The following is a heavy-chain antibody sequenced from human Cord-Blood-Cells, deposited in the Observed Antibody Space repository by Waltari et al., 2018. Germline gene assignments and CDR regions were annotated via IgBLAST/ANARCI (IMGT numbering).Heavy chain of an antibody. D-gene: IGHD7-27*01. CDR1: GGSFSGYY. CDR3: ARGWGGHWYFDL. Sequence: QVQLQQWGAGLLKPSETLSLTCAVYGGSFSGYYLSWIRQPPGKGLEWIGEINHSGSTNYNPSRKSRVTISVDTSKNHFSLKLSAVTAADTAVYYCARGWGGHWYFDLWGRGTLVTVSS. CDR2: INHSGST. V-gene: IGHV4-34*01. J-gene: IGHJ2*01.